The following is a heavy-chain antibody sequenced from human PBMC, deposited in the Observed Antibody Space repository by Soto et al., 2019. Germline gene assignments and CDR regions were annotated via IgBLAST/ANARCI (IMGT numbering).Heavy chain of an antibody. D-gene: IGHD2-15*01. CDR1: GGSFSGYY. J-gene: IGHJ4*02. V-gene: IGHV4-34*01. Sequence: PSETLSLTCAVYGGSFSGYYWSWIRQPPGKGLEWIGEINHSGSTNYNPSLKSRVTISVDTSKNQFSLKLSSVTAADTAVYYCAGVPPPADIVVVVPSRGYWGQGTLVTVSS. CDR2: INHSGST. CDR3: AGVPPPADIVVVVPSRGY.